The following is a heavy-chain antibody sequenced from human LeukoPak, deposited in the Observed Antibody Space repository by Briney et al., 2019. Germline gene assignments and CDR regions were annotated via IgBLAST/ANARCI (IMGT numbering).Heavy chain of an antibody. D-gene: IGHD3-22*01. CDR2: IYYSGST. Sequence: SETLSLTCTVSLNSIKSSSYYWGWIRQFPGKGLEWIGYIYYSGSTYYSSSLKSRVTISVDTSKNQFSLNLKSVTAADTAVYYFASRYYYDSSGYFVHWGQGTLVTVSS. CDR1: LNSIKSSSYY. CDR3: ASRYYYDSSGYFVH. V-gene: IGHV4-39*01. J-gene: IGHJ4*02.